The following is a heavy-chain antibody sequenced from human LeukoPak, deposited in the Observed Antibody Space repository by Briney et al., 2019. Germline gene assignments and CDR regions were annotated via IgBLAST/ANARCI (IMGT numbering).Heavy chain of an antibody. CDR3: ARDLTIAAAGDY. CDR1: GYTFTSYR. D-gene: IGHD6-13*01. J-gene: IGHJ4*02. V-gene: IGHV1-18*01. CDR2: ISAYNGNT. Sequence: ASVKVSCKASGYTFTSYRISWVRQASGQGLEWMGWISAYNGNTNYAQKLQGRVTMTTDTSTSTAYMELRSLRSDDTAVYYCARDLTIAAAGDYWGQGTLVTVSS.